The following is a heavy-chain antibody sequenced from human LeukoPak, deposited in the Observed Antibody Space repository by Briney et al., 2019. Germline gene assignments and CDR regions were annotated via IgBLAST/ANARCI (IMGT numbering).Heavy chain of an antibody. V-gene: IGHV3-23*01. D-gene: IGHD6-19*01. CDR3: ARGVWYISAWYGVDY. CDR2: IGGGSAYT. J-gene: IGHJ4*02. CDR1: GFSLSDYA. Sequence: PGGSLRLSCAVSGFSLSDYAMDWVRQAPGKGLEWVSSIGGGSAYTYYADSVKGRFTMSRDDSTNTVYLQMNSLRAEDTAIYRCARGVWYISAWYGVDYWGQGTLVTVSS.